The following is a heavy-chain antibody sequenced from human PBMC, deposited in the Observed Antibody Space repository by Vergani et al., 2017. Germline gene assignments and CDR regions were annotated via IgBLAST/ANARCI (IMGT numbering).Heavy chain of an antibody. Sequence: QVQLQQWGAGLLKPSETLSLTCAVYGGSFSGYYWSWIRQPPGKGLEWIGEINHSGSTNYNPSLKSRVTISVDTSKNQFSLKLSSVTAEDTAVYYCARVTGKTYYDFWSGYYTPEVGFDPWGQGTLVTVSS. CDR2: INHSGST. V-gene: IGHV4-34*01. CDR1: GGSFSGYY. J-gene: IGHJ5*02. D-gene: IGHD3-3*01. CDR3: ARVTGKTYYDFWSGYYTPEVGFDP.